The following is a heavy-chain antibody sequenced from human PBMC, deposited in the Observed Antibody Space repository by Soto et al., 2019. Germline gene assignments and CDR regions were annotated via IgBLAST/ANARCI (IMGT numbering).Heavy chain of an antibody. V-gene: IGHV4-39*02. CDR3: ARDGYNYHYFDY. J-gene: IGHJ4*02. Sequence: LSLTCTVSGGSISSSSYYWGWIRQPPGKGLEWIGSIYYSGSTYYNPSLKSRVTISVDTSKNQSSLKLSSVTAADTAVYYCARDGYNYHYFDYWGQGTLVTVSS. CDR1: GGSISSSSYY. CDR2: IYYSGST. D-gene: IGHD5-12*01.